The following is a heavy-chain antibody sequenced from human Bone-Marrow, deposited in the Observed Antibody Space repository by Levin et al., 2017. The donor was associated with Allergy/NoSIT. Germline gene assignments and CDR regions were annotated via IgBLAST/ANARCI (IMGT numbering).Heavy chain of an antibody. CDR2: VSYDGSFK. V-gene: IGHV3-30*01. J-gene: IGHJ4*02. D-gene: IGHD3-10*01. Sequence: GGSLRLSCAASGFTLSRFAMHWVRQTPGKGLEWVASVSYDGSFKNYADSVKGRFSISRDNSNNMIFLHMTYLRPDDTALYYCASFWFGNDFDYWGQGTLVIVSS. CDR3: ASFWFGNDFDY. CDR1: GFTLSRFA.